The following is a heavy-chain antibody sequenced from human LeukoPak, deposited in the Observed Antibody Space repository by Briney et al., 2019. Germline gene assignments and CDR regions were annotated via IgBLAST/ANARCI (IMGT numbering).Heavy chain of an antibody. J-gene: IGHJ4*02. CDR2: INPNNGGT. CDR3: ATPRYSDNRGYYYDLTY. V-gene: IGHV1-2*02. D-gene: IGHD3-22*01. Sequence: ASVKVSCKASGYTFSDYFIHWVRQAPGQGLEWMGWINPNNGGTKYAQKFQGRVTMTRDTSISTAYMELASLRSDDTAVYYCATPRYSDNRGYYYDLTYWGQGTLVTVSS. CDR1: GYTFSDYF.